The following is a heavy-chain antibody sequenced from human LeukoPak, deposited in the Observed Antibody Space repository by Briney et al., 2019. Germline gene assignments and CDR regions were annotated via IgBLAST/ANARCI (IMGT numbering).Heavy chain of an antibody. Sequence: PGGSLRLSCAASGFTFSSYSMNWVRQAPGKGLEWVSSISSSSSYIYYADSVKGRFTISRDNAKNSLYLQMNSLRAEDTAVYYCASASPDDSSGYVALWGQGTLVTVSS. V-gene: IGHV3-21*01. CDR2: ISSSSSYI. CDR3: ASASPDDSSGYVAL. CDR1: GFTFSSYS. J-gene: IGHJ4*02. D-gene: IGHD3-22*01.